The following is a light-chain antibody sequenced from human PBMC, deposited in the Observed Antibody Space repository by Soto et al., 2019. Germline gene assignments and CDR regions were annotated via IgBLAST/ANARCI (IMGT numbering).Light chain of an antibody. CDR1: QRVNSNY. J-gene: IGKJ3*01. V-gene: IGKV3-20*01. Sequence: VLTQSPGTLSLSPGERATLSCRASQRVNSNYFAWYQQKPGQAPRPLFFGASTRASGIPDRFSGRGFGTDFILTISRVEPEDFAVYYCQDCTASSGIFTFGPGTKVDIK. CDR2: GAS. CDR3: QDCTASSGIFT.